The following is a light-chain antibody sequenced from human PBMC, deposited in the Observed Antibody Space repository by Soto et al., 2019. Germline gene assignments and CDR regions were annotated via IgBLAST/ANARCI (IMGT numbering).Light chain of an antibody. J-gene: IGKJ2*01. CDR3: QQYNNWPYA. V-gene: IGKV3-15*01. Sequence: ETVMTQSPATLPVSPGERATLSCRASQSVGNNVAWFQQKPGQAPRLLIHGASDRATEVPVRFSGSGSGTEFTFTISSLQSGDFAVYYCQQYNNWPYAFGQGTKLEIK. CDR1: QSVGNN. CDR2: GAS.